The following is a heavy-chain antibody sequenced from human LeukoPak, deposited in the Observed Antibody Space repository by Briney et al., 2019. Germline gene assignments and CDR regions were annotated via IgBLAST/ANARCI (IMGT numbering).Heavy chain of an antibody. J-gene: IGHJ4*02. CDR3: VTGARVDRGVMVFDN. CDR2: ISSSGTNI. V-gene: IGHV3-11*04. D-gene: IGHD3-10*01. CDR1: GFTFSDYY. Sequence: GGSLRLSCAASGFTFSDYYMHWIRQAPGKGLEWVSFISSSGTNIYYADSVKGRFTISRDNSKNSLYLQINSLRTEDTAVYYCVTGARVDRGVMVFDNWGQGTQVTVSS.